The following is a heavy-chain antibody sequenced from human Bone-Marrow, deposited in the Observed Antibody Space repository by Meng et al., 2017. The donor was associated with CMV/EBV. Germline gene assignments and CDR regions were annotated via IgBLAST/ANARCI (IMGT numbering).Heavy chain of an antibody. D-gene: IGHD3-3*01. CDR1: GYTFTSYD. J-gene: IGHJ5*02. CDR2: MNPNSGNT. CDR3: ARGGMRFLEGLPSEGWFDP. Sequence: ASVKVSCKASGYTFTSYDINWVRQATGQGREWMGWMNPNSGNTGYEQKFQDRVTMTRNTSISTAYMELSSLRSEETAVHDCARGGMRFLEGLPSEGWFDPWGQGTLVTVSS. V-gene: IGHV1-8*01.